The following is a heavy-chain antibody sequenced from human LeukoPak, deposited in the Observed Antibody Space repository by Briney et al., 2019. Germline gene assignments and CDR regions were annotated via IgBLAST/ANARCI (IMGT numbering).Heavy chain of an antibody. CDR3: AKGDCSSTSCFSDY. CDR1: GFTFSSYA. J-gene: IGHJ4*02. V-gene: IGHV3-23*01. Sequence: GGSLRLSCAASGFTFSSYAMSWVRQAPGKGLEWVSAISGSGGSTYYAGSVKGRFTISRDNSKNTLYLQMNSLRAEDTAVYYCAKGDCSSTSCFSDYWGQGTLVTVSS. D-gene: IGHD2-2*01. CDR2: ISGSGGST.